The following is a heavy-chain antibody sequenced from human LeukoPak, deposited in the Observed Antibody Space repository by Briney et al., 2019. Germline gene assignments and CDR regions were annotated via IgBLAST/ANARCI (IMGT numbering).Heavy chain of an antibody. CDR2: HSGSGSTT. CDR1: GFTFSSDG. Sequence: PGGSLRLSCAASGFTFSSDGMSWVRQAPGKGLEWVSAHSGSGSTTYYADSVKGRFTISRDNSKNTLFLEMNSLRVEDTAVYYCAKAGYTSSWPLDYWGQGTQVTVSS. V-gene: IGHV3-23*01. D-gene: IGHD6-13*01. CDR3: AKAGYTSSWPLDY. J-gene: IGHJ4*02.